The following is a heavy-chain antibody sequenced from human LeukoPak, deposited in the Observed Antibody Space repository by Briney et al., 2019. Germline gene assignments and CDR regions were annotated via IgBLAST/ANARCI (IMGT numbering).Heavy chain of an antibody. CDR2: ISATIILT. J-gene: IGHJ4*02. CDR3: ASATRGNWATIDY. CDR1: GFTFSSYG. V-gene: IGHV3-23*01. Sequence: GGSLRLSCAASGFTFSSYGMSWVRQAPGKGLEGVSSISATIILTYYADSAKGRVTISRDNSKNTLYLQMNSLEDEDTAIYYCASATRGNWATIDYWGQGTLVTVSS. D-gene: IGHD1-26*01.